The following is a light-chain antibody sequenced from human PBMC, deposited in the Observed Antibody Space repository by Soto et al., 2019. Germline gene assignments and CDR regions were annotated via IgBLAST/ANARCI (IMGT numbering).Light chain of an antibody. CDR2: EVS. J-gene: IGLJ1*01. CDR3: SSYTSSITYV. V-gene: IGLV2-14*01. Sequence: QSALTQPASVSGSPGQSITISCTGTSSDVGGYNYVSWYQQHPGKAPKLMIYEVSNRPSGVSNRFSGSKSGNTASLTISGLQAEDEADYYCSSYTSSITYVFGTGTKGTVL. CDR1: SSDVGGYNY.